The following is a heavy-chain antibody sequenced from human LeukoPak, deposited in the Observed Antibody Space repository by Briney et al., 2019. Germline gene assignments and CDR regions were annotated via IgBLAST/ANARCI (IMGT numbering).Heavy chain of an antibody. CDR2: IQYDGSKK. Sequence: GGSLRLSCAASGFTFSACGMSWVRQAPGKGLEWVAFIQYDGSKKYYADSVKGRFTISRDNSNNTLFLQLNSLRAEDTAVYCCAKDKINMIVVVIAGMGYYDFWGQGTLVTVSS. J-gene: IGHJ4*02. V-gene: IGHV3-30*02. CDR1: GFTFSACG. D-gene: IGHD3-22*01. CDR3: AKDKINMIVVVIAGMGYYDF.